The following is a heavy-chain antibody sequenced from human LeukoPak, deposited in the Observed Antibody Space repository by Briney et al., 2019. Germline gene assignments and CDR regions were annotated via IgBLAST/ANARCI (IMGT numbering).Heavy chain of an antibody. V-gene: IGHV4-34*01. Sequence: PSETLSLTCAVYGGSFSGYYWSWIRQPPGKGLEWIGEINHSGSTNYNPSLKSRVTISVDTSKDQFSLKLSSVTAADTAVYYCARGYCSGGSCRYSRARLDYWGQGTLVTVSS. CDR3: ARGYCSGGSCRYSRARLDY. CDR1: GGSFSGYY. D-gene: IGHD2-15*01. CDR2: INHSGST. J-gene: IGHJ4*02.